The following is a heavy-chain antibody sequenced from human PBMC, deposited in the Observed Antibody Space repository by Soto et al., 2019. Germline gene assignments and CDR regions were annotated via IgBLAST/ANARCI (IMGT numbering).Heavy chain of an antibody. D-gene: IGHD3-16*01. V-gene: IGHV1-46*01. Sequence: QVLLVQSGAAVKKPGASVKVSCWPPEYTFSTYYTHWVRQAPGQGLEWMGIFNPTGGSTRYAQKFQGRLRVTRDTSASKVSMDLRSLTSEATAGYYCATSTFKGGDTYFDSWGQGTLVAVSS. CDR2: FNPTGGST. CDR3: ATSTFKGGDTYFDS. J-gene: IGHJ5*01. CDR1: EYTFSTYY.